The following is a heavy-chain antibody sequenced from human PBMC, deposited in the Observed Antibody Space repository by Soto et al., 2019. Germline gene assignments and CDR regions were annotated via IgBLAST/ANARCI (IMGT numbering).Heavy chain of an antibody. V-gene: IGHV3-23*01. CDR2: ISDSGAIT. J-gene: IGHJ4*01. CDR1: GFTFSSYA. Sequence: AASGFTFSSYAMNWVRQAQGKGLEWVSGISDSGAITYYADSVKGRFTISRDNSKNTLFLHMNSLRTDDTAVYFCARPDRDGYNYDYWGQGTLVTVSS. D-gene: IGHD5-12*01. CDR3: ARPDRDGYNYDY.